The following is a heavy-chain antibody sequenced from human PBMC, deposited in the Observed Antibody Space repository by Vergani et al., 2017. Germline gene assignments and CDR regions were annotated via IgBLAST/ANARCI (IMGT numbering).Heavy chain of an antibody. Sequence: QVQLVQSGAEVKKPGASVKVSCKASGYTFTSYYMHWVRQAPGQGLEWMGGIIPIFGTANYAQKFQGRVTITADESTSTAYMELSSLRSEDTAVYYCATLSLAVAGTDYWGRGTLVTVSS. CDR1: GYTFTSYY. CDR2: IIPIFGTA. D-gene: IGHD6-19*01. V-gene: IGHV1-69*01. J-gene: IGHJ4*02. CDR3: ATLSLAVAGTDY.